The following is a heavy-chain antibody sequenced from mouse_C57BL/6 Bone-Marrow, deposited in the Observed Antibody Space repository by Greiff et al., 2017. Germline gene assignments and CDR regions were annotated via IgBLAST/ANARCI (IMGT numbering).Heavy chain of an antibody. CDR3: ARSNH. CDR2: IDPSDSYT. Sequence: QVQLQQPGAELVKPGASVKLSYKASGYTFTSYWMQWVKQRPGQGLEWIGEIDPSDSYTNYNQKFKGKATLTVDTSSSTAYMQLSSLTSEDSAVYYCARSNHWGQGTLVTVSA. V-gene: IGHV1-50*01. J-gene: IGHJ3*01. CDR1: GYTFTSYW.